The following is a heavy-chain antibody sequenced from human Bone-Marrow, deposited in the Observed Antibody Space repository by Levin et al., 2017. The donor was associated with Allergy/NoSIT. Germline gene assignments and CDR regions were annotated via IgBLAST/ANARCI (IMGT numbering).Heavy chain of an antibody. V-gene: IGHV3-30*18. D-gene: IGHD3-9*01. CDR1: GFAFSSYG. CDR2: ISDDGSKK. Sequence: GGSLRLSCAVSGFAFSSYGMHWVRQAPGKGLEWVAGISDDGSKKYYADSVKGRFTISRDNCKNTLYLQMNSLRVEDTAVYYCAKVRRELVIATDAFDIWGPGTMVTVSS. J-gene: IGHJ3*02. CDR3: AKVRRELVIATDAFDI.